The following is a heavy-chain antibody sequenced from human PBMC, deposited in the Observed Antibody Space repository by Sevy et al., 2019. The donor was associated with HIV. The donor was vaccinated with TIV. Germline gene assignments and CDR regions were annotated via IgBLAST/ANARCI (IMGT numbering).Heavy chain of an antibody. J-gene: IGHJ4*02. CDR1: GFTFSSYW. V-gene: IGHV3-74*01. Sequence: GGSLRLSCAASGFTFSSYWMHWVRQAPGKGLVWLSRIYVDGRTASYADSVKGRFAISRDNAKNTLYLQMNSLRDEDTAVYYCGRVPVAAARTGIDYWGQGTLVTVSS. CDR3: GRVPVAAARTGIDY. D-gene: IGHD6-13*01. CDR2: IYVDGRTA.